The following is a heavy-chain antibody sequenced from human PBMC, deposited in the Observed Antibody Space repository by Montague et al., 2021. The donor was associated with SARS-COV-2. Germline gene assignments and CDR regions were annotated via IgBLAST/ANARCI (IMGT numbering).Heavy chain of an antibody. Sequence: PALVKPTQTLTLTCTFSGFSLNASGVGVGWIRQPPGKALEWLSTIYWDDSKVFRPSLQARLTITKDTSKNQVVLEMTNVKPVDTATYYCTHTGWRSFGHSQYWGRGTLVTVSS. J-gene: IGHJ4*02. D-gene: IGHD3-3*02. CDR1: GFSLNASGVG. V-gene: IGHV2-5*02. CDR3: THTGWRSFGHSQY. CDR2: IYWDDSK.